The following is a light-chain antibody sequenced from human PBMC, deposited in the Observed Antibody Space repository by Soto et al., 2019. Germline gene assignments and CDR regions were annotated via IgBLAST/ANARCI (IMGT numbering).Light chain of an antibody. CDR2: GAS. Sequence: EIVLTQSPGTLSLSPGERATLSCRASQSVGSSYLAWYQQKPGQAPRLLIYGASSRATGIPDRFSGSGSGTDFTLTISRLEPEDFAVYYCQQYDSSPWTFSQGTKVEIK. V-gene: IGKV3-20*01. CDR1: QSVGSSY. J-gene: IGKJ1*01. CDR3: QQYDSSPWT.